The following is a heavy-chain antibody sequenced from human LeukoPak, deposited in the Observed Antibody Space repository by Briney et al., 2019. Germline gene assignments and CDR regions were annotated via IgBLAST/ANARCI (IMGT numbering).Heavy chain of an antibody. V-gene: IGHV4-34*01. D-gene: IGHD5-18*01. J-gene: IGHJ4*02. Sequence: SETLSLTCAVYGGSFSGYYWSWIRQPPGKGLEWIGEINHSGSTNYNPSLKSRVTISVDTSKNQFSLKLSSVTAADTAVYDCARADTAMVTIDYWGQGTLVTVSS. CDR2: INHSGST. CDR1: GGSFSGYY. CDR3: ARADTAMVTIDY.